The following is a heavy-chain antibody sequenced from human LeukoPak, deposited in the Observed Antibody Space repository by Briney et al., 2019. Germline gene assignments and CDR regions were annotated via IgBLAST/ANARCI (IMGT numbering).Heavy chain of an antibody. Sequence: ASVKVSCKASGYTFTGYYMHWVRQAPGQGLEWMGWINPNSGGTNYARKFQGRVTMTRDTSISTAYMELSRLRSDDTAVYYCARGSSGWYFDFDYWGQGTLVTVSS. CDR2: INPNSGGT. CDR3: ARGSSGWYFDFDY. V-gene: IGHV1-2*02. CDR1: GYTFTGYY. D-gene: IGHD6-19*01. J-gene: IGHJ4*02.